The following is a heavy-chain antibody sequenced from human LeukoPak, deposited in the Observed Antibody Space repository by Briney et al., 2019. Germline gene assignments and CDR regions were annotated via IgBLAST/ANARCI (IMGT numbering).Heavy chain of an antibody. CDR3: ARGNTAWTHYFDY. J-gene: IGHJ4*02. CDR2: IYASGST. V-gene: IGHV4-61*02. Sequence: SQTLSLTCTVSGGSSSSGSYYWSWIRQPVGKGLEWIGRIYASGSTNYKPSLKSRVTISVDTSKNQFSMKLSSVTAADTAVYYCARGNTAWTHYFDYWGQGTLVTVSS. CDR1: GGSSSSGSYY. D-gene: IGHD5-18*01.